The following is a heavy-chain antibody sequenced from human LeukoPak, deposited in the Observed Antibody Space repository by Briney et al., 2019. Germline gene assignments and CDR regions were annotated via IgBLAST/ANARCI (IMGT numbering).Heavy chain of an antibody. D-gene: IGHD2/OR15-2a*01. J-gene: IGHJ6*02. CDR2: INGATGNT. Sequence: ASVKLSCKASGYTFTSHALHWVRQAPGESLEWMAWINGATGNTEYSQKFQARVTITRDTSASTAYMELSSLRSEDTAVYYCARSIIIVPNTSYYYYYMDVWGQGTTVTVS. V-gene: IGHV1-3*01. CDR3: ARSIIIVPNTSYYYYYMDV. CDR1: GYTFTSHA.